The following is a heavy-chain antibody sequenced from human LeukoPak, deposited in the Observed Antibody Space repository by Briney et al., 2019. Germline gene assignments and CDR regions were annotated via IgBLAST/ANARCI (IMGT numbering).Heavy chain of an antibody. CDR2: FSSGGRT. D-gene: IGHD3-22*01. J-gene: IGHJ4*02. V-gene: IGHV3-53*01. CDR1: GFTVSAYS. CDR3: AREDGSSGYYLGDFDY. Sequence: GGSLRLSCAASGFTVSAYSMSWVRQAPGKGLEWVATFSSGGRTSYADSVKGRFTISRDNSKNTLYLQMNSLRAEDTAVYYCAREDGSSGYYLGDFDYWGQGTLVTVSS.